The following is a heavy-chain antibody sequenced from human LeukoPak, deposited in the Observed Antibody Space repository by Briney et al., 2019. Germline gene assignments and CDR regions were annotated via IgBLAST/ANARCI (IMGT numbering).Heavy chain of an antibody. Sequence: PSETLSLTCTVSGGSIRSYYWSWIRQPPGKGLEWIGYIYYSGSTNYNPSLKSRVTISVDTSKNQFSLKLSSVTAADTAVYYCARYYYDSSGYVSEWGQGTLVTVSS. CDR2: IYYSGST. CDR3: ARYYYDSSGYVSE. D-gene: IGHD3-22*01. V-gene: IGHV4-59*08. J-gene: IGHJ4*02. CDR1: GGSIRSYY.